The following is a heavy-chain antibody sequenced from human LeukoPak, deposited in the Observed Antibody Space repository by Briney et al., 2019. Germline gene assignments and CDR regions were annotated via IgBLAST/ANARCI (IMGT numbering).Heavy chain of an antibody. CDR1: GGSISSYY. J-gene: IGHJ4*02. CDR3: ARGALMAAAALYYFDY. Sequence: SETLSLTCTASGGSISSYYWSWIRQPPGKGLEWIGYIYYSGSTNYNPSLKSRVTISVDTSKNQFSLKLSSVTAADTAVYYCARGALMAAAALYYFDYWGQGTLVTVSS. D-gene: IGHD6-13*01. CDR2: IYYSGST. V-gene: IGHV4-59*01.